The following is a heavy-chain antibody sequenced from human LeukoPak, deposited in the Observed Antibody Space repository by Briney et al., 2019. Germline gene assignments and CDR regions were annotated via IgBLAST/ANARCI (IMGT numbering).Heavy chain of an antibody. Sequence: ASVKVSCNISGYTLTDFSMHWVRQAPGKGLEWMGGFNREDDEAIYAPHFQGRVTVTEDTSTDTAYMELSSLRSEDTAAYYCATLDSYYDNSGRPLVPDWGQGTLVTVSS. CDR3: ATLDSYYDNSGRPLVPD. D-gene: IGHD3-22*01. J-gene: IGHJ4*02. CDR2: FNREDDEA. V-gene: IGHV1-24*01. CDR1: GYTLTDFS.